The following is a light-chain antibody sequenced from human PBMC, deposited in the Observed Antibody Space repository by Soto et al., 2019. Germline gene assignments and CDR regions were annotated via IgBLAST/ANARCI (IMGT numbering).Light chain of an antibody. J-gene: IGKJ2*01. Sequence: DIVMTQSPDSLAVSLGERATINCKSSQSLLYSSNNKNYLAWYQQKSGQPPKLLIYWASTRESGVPDRFSGSGSGTDFTLTISSLQAEDVAVYYCQQYYSTPPPTTFGQGTKLEIK. CDR2: WAS. CDR1: QSLLYSSNNKNY. CDR3: QQYYSTPPPTT. V-gene: IGKV4-1*01.